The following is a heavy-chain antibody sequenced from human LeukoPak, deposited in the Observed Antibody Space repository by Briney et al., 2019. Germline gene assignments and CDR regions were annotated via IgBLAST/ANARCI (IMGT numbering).Heavy chain of an antibody. CDR3: ARLGGDYGRY. D-gene: IGHD4-17*01. V-gene: IGHV1-2*02. Sequence: ASVKVSCKASGYIFSVYFIHWVRQAPGQGLEWMGWINPNSGGTNYAQKFQGRVTMTRDTSISTAYMELSRLRSDDTAVYYCARLGGDYGRYWGQGTLVTVSS. CDR2: INPNSGGT. CDR1: GYIFSVYF. J-gene: IGHJ4*02.